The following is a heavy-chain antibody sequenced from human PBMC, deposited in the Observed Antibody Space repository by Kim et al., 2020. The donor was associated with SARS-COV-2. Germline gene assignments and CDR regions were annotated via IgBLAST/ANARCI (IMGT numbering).Heavy chain of an antibody. D-gene: IGHD3-3*01. J-gene: IGHJ6*02. V-gene: IGHV3-48*03. CDR3: AREVTIFGGGMDV. Sequence: ADSVKGRFTISRDNAKNSLYLQMNSLRAEDTAVYYCAREVTIFGGGMDVWGQGTTVTVSS.